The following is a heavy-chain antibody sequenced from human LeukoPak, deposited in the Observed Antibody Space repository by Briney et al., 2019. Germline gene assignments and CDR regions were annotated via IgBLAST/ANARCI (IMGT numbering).Heavy chain of an antibody. CDR1: GYTFSGYY. D-gene: IGHD1-26*01. J-gene: IGHJ4*02. Sequence: GASVKVSCKASGYTFSGYYMHWVRQAPGQGLEWMGWINPNSGGTNYAQKFQGRVTMTRDTSISTAYMELGRLRSDDTAVYYCARAPFIVGATDWGQGTLVTVSP. CDR2: INPNSGGT. V-gene: IGHV1-2*02. CDR3: ARAPFIVGATD.